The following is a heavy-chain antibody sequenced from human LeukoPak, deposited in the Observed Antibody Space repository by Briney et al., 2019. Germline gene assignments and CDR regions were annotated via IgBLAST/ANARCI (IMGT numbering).Heavy chain of an antibody. D-gene: IGHD6-19*01. CDR2: INPNSGGT. CDR3: ASLTVAGTKAVDY. V-gene: IGHV1-2*02. J-gene: IGHJ4*02. Sequence: ASVKVSCKASGYTFTGYYMHWVRQAPGQGLEWMGWINPNSGGTNYAQKFQGGVTMTRDTSISTAYMELSRLRSDDTAVYYCASLTVAGTKAVDYWGQGTLVTVSS. CDR1: GYTFTGYY.